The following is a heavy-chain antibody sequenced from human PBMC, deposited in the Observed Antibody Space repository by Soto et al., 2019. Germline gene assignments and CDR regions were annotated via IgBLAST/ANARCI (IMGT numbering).Heavy chain of an antibody. Sequence: QVQLVESGGGVVQPGRSLRLSCAASGFTFSSYGMHWVRQAPGKALEWVAVIWYDGSNKYYADSVKGRLTISRDNSKNALYPQMNSLSGEDTAVYYCARGGAALYYMDVWGKGTTVTVSS. CDR2: IWYDGSNK. CDR1: GFTFSSYG. D-gene: IGHD1-26*01. J-gene: IGHJ6*03. V-gene: IGHV3-33*01. CDR3: ARGGAALYYMDV.